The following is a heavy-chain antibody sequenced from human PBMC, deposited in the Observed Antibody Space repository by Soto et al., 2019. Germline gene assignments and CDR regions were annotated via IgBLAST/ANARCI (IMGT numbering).Heavy chain of an antibody. CDR1: GFTFSSYG. Sequence: LRLSCAASGFTFSSYGMHWVRQAPGKGLEWVAVIWYDGSNKYYADSVKGRFTISRDNSKNTLYLQMNSLRAEDTAVYYCARGSDFWSGFQDTSYYYGMDVWGQGTTVTVSS. CDR2: IWYDGSNK. J-gene: IGHJ6*02. CDR3: ARGSDFWSGFQDTSYYYGMDV. D-gene: IGHD3-3*01. V-gene: IGHV3-33*01.